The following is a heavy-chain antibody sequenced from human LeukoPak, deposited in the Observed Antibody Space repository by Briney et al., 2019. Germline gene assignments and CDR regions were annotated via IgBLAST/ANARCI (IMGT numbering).Heavy chain of an antibody. CDR2: INAGNGNT. CDR1: GYTFTSYA. Sequence: GASVKVSCKASGYTFTSYAMHWVRQAPGQRLEWMGWINAGNGNTKYSQKFQGRVTITRDTSASTAYMELSSLRSEDTAVYYCAGGVRYYDSSGYPEDYWGQGTLVTVSS. D-gene: IGHD3-22*01. V-gene: IGHV1-3*01. CDR3: AGGVRYYDSSGYPEDY. J-gene: IGHJ4*02.